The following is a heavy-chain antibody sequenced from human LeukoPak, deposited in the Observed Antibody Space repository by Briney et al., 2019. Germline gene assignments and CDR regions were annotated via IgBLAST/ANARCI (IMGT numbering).Heavy chain of an antibody. Sequence: GGSLRLSCAASGFTFSSYTMNWVRQAPGKGLEWVSSISSSSNYIYYADSLKGRFTISRDNAKNSLYLQLNSLRAEDTAVYYCAGYGGSYPYYMDVWGKGTTVTISS. V-gene: IGHV3-21*01. D-gene: IGHD1-26*01. J-gene: IGHJ6*03. CDR2: ISSSSNYI. CDR3: AGYGGSYPYYMDV. CDR1: GFTFSSYT.